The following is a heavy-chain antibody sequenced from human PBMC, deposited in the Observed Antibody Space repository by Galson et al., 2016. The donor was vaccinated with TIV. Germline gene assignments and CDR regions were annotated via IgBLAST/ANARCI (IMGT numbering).Heavy chain of an antibody. J-gene: IGHJ4*02. CDR2: ISWNSDIK. Sequence: SLRLSCAASGFTFDDYALHWVRQAPGKGLEWVSGISWNSDIKGYADSVQGRFTISRDNSKNILYLQMNSLRAEDTAVYYCAKQDVVLPTTPFDHWGQGTPVIVSS. V-gene: IGHV3-9*01. D-gene: IGHD2-8*02. CDR3: AKQDVVLPTTPFDH. CDR1: GFTFDDYA.